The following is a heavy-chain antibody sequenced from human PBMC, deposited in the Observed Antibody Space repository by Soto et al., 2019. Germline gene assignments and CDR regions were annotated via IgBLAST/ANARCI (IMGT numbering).Heavy chain of an antibody. Sequence: PGGSLRLSCAASGFTFSSYAMSWVRQAPGKGLEWVSAISGSGGSTYYADSVKGRFTISRDNSKNSVYLQMNTLRGEDTAVYFCARDHRWAFDIWGQGTMVTVSS. CDR1: GFTFSSYA. CDR3: ARDHRWAFDI. V-gene: IGHV3-23*01. D-gene: IGHD1-26*01. CDR2: ISGSGGST. J-gene: IGHJ3*02.